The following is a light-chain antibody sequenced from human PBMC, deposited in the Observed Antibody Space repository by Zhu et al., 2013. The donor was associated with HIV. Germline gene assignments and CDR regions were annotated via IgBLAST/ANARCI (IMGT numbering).Light chain of an antibody. CDR1: QSVSSN. CDR2: GAS. Sequence: EIVMTQSPATLSVSPGERATLSCRASQSVSSNLAWYQQKPGQAPRLLIYGASTRATGIPARFSGSGSGAEFTLTISSLQSEDFAVYYCQQYYRWPLSFGPGTKVGIK. CDR3: QQYYRWPLS. V-gene: IGKV3-15*01. J-gene: IGKJ3*01.